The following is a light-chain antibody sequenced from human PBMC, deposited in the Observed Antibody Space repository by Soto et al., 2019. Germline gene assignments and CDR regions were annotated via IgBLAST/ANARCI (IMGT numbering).Light chain of an antibody. CDR1: QSFSTW. Sequence: DIQMTQSPSTLSASVGDRVTITCRASQSFSTWLAWYQQKPGKAPKLPIYKASSLESGVPSRFSGSGSGTEFTLTISSLQPDDFATYYCQQYNSYPYTFGQGTKLEIK. J-gene: IGKJ2*01. V-gene: IGKV1-5*03. CDR3: QQYNSYPYT. CDR2: KAS.